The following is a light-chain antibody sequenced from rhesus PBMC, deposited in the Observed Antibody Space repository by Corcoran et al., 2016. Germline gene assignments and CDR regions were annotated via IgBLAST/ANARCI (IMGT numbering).Light chain of an antibody. Sequence: DIQMTQSPSSLSASVGDTVTITCRASQGINSFLAWYQQKPGRTPKLLIYKASTLQSGVPSMFSGSGSGTDFTLTISSLQSEDFATYYCQQHYLYPFTFGPGTKLDIK. V-gene: IGKV1-25*01. CDR3: QQHYLYPFT. CDR2: KAS. CDR1: QGINSF. J-gene: IGKJ3*01.